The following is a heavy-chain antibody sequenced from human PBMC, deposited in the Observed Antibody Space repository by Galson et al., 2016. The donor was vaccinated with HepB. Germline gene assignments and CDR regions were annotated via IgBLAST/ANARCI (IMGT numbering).Heavy chain of an antibody. CDR3: ADGNYYYYGLDV. CDR2: ISHGGRL. D-gene: IGHD1-26*01. V-gene: IGHV4-4*01. Sequence: ETLSLTCAVSGDSVTSPYWWSWVRLPPGKGLDWIGEISHGGRLNYNPSLKSRVTISVDKSKNQISLKLSSVTAAAAAVYCCADGNYYYYGLDVWGQGTTVTVSS. J-gene: IGHJ6*02. CDR1: GDSVTSPYW.